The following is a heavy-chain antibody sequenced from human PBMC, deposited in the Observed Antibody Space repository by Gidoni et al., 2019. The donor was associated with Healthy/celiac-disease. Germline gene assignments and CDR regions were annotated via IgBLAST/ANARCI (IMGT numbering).Heavy chain of an antibody. V-gene: IGHV3-23*01. D-gene: IGHD6-6*01. CDR1: GFTFSSYA. Sequence: CPASGFTFSSYAMSWVRQAPGTGLEWVSAISGSGGSTYYADSVKGRFTISRDNSKNTLYLQMNSLRAEDTAVYYCAKSSLGPPDYWGQGTLVTVSS. CDR2: ISGSGGST. J-gene: IGHJ4*02. CDR3: AKSSLGPPDY.